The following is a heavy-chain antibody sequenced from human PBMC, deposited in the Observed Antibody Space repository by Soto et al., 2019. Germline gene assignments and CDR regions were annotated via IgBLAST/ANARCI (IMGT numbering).Heavy chain of an antibody. V-gene: IGHV1-69*01. D-gene: IGHD3-22*01. CDR3: ARVGPAHYYDSSGYYSPLDY. CDR2: IIPMFGTA. CDR1: GDTFSSYA. J-gene: IGHJ4*02. Sequence: QVQLVQSGAEVKKPGSSVKVSCKASGDTFSSYAINWVRQAPEQGLEWMGGIIPMFGTANYAQKFKGRVTITAGESTSRVYMELSSLRSEDAAVYYCARVGPAHYYDSSGYYSPLDYWGQGTLVTVSS.